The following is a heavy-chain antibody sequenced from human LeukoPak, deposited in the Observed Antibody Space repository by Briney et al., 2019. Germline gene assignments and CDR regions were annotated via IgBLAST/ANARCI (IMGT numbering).Heavy chain of an antibody. Sequence: GGSLRLSCAASGFTFSSYSMNWVRQAPGKGLEWVGRMKSMVSGGTPDYAAPVRGRFTISRDDSKNTLYLQMNSLTTEDGAVYYCNTDFLWGQGTMVTVSS. J-gene: IGHJ3*01. CDR1: GFTFSSYS. CDR2: MKSMVSGGTP. V-gene: IGHV3-15*01. CDR3: NTDFL.